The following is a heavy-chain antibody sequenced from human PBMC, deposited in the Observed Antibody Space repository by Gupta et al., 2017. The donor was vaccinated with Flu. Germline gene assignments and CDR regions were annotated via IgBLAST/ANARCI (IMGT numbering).Heavy chain of an antibody. J-gene: IGHJ6*02. CDR2: IRQAGNER. CDR3: GRERAKNNLDV. CDR1: GITFSSSW. Sequence: EVQLLESGGALVQPGGTLSLSCAASGITFSSSWMSWVSQAPGKGLEWVARIRQAGNERHVGDSVKGRITISRDNYKSPVYLQVNRMRGEDTAVYYWGRERAKNNLDVWGQGTTVTVSS. V-gene: IGHV3-7*01. D-gene: IGHD5-24*01.